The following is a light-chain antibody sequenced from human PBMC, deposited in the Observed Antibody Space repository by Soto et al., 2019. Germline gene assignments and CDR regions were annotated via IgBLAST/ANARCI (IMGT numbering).Light chain of an antibody. J-gene: IGLJ3*02. Sequence: QSALTQPRSVSGSPGQPVTISCTGTSSDVGGYKYVSWYQRHPGEAPRLMIYDVSERPSGVPDRFSGSKSGNTASLTISGLQAEDEADYFCCSYAGSSSWVFGGGTKLTVL. CDR2: DVS. V-gene: IGLV2-11*01. CDR3: CSYAGSSSWV. CDR1: SSDVGGYKY.